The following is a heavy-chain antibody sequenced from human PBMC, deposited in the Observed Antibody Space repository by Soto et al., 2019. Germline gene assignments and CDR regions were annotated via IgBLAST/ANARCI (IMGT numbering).Heavy chain of an antibody. J-gene: IGHJ4*02. CDR3: AKDCSSTSCYPDY. CDR1: GFTFSSYA. Sequence: EVQLLESGGGLVQPGGSLRLSCAASGFTFSSYAMSWVRQAPGKGLEWVSAISGSGGSTYYADSVKGRFTITRDNSKNTLYMQMNSLRAEETAVYYCAKDCSSTSCYPDYWGQGTLVTVSS. D-gene: IGHD2-2*01. V-gene: IGHV3-23*01. CDR2: ISGSGGST.